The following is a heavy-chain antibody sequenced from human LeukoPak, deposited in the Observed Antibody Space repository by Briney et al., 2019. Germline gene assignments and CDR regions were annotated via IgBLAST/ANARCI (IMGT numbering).Heavy chain of an antibody. CDR1: GGSISSSNW. V-gene: IGHV4-4*02. CDR2: INHSGST. Sequence: NPSGTLSLTCAVSGGSISSSNWWSWVRQPPGKGLEWIGEINHSGSTNYNPSLKSRVTISVDTSKNQFSLKLSSVTAADTAVYYCARGDRYSGSYYGSQAFDYWGQGTLVTVSS. J-gene: IGHJ4*02. D-gene: IGHD1-26*01. CDR3: ARGDRYSGSYYGSQAFDY.